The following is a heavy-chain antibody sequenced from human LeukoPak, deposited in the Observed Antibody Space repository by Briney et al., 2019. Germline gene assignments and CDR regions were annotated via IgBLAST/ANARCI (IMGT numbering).Heavy chain of an antibody. D-gene: IGHD4-23*01. CDR1: GFSFGSSGMR. CDR2: IDWDGDK. V-gene: IGHV2-70*04. Sequence: QTLTLTCTFSGFSFGSSGMRVSWIRQSPEKALEWLARIDWDGDKFYSTSLKTRLTISKDTSKIRAVLTMTHMDPMDTATYYCARSGVVTPRAFDVWGQGTIVTVSS. CDR3: ARSGVVTPRAFDV. J-gene: IGHJ3*01.